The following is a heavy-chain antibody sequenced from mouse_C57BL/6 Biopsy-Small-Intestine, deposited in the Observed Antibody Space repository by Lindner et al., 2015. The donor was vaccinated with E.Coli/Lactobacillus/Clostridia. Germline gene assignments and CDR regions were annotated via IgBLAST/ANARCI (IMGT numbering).Heavy chain of an antibody. CDR2: INPNNEDT. J-gene: IGHJ1*01. Sequence: SVKVSCKASGYTFTGYYMHWVRQAPGQGLEWMGWINPNNEDTNYALKFQDRVTMTRDTSSGTAYMELTRLTSDDTAVYYCAREMAGQQLSDYYYYGMDVWGQGTTVTVSS. D-gene: IGHD1-1*01. V-gene: IGHV1-72*04. CDR1: GYTFTGYY. CDR3: AREMAGQQLSDYYYYGMDV.